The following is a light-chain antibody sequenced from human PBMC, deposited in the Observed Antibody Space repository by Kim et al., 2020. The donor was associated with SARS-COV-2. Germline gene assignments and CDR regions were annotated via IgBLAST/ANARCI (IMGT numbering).Light chain of an antibody. J-gene: IGLJ1*01. CDR2: DVT. CDR1: SSDVGGYNS. CDR3: CSFADNSPRDV. Sequence: QSALTQPRSVSGSPGRSVTISCTGTSSDVGGYNSVSWYQQHPGKVPKVMIYDVTKRPSGVPDRFSGSKSGNTAALTISGLQPEDEADDYCCSFADNSPRDVFGSGTKVTVL. V-gene: IGLV2-11*01.